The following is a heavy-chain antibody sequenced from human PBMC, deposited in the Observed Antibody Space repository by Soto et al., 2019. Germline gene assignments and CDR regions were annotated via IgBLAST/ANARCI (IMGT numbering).Heavy chain of an antibody. CDR1: GFTFSSYA. CDR3: ARVGYCSGCSCDNYFDY. CDR2: ISYDGSNK. V-gene: IGHV3-30-3*01. D-gene: IGHD2-15*01. J-gene: IGHJ4*02. Sequence: QVQLVESGGGVVQPGRSLRLSCAASGFTFSSYAMHWVRQAPGKGLEWVAVISYDGSNKYYADSVKGRFTISRDNSKNTLYLQMNSLRADDTAVYYCARVGYCSGCSCDNYFDYWGQGTLVTVSS.